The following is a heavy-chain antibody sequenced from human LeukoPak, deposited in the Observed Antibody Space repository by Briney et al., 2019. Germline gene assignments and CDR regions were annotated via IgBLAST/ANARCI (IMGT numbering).Heavy chain of an antibody. CDR2: IYYSGST. D-gene: IGHD3-9*01. CDR3: ARGRDILTGYYLINWFDP. J-gene: IGHJ5*02. Sequence: SETLSLTCTVSGGSISSCYWSWIRQPPGKGLEWIGYIYYSGSTNYNPSLKSRVTISVDTSKNQFSLKLSSVTAADTAVYYCARGRDILTGYYLINWFDPWGQGTLVTVSS. V-gene: IGHV4-59*12. CDR1: GGSISSCY.